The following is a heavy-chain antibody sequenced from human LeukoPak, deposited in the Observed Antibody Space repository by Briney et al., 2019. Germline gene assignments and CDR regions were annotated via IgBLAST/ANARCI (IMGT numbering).Heavy chain of an antibody. CDR3: AHRRDSSGYQYRYWFAP. CDR2: INWDDQK. V-gene: IGHV2-5*02. D-gene: IGHD3-22*01. CDR1: GFSLTTSGVG. J-gene: IGHJ5*02. Sequence: SGPTLVNPTQTLTLTCTFSGFSLTTSGVGVGWIRQPPGKALEWLALINWDDQKVYSPSLQSRLSITKDTSKNQVVLTMTNVDPVDTATYYCAHRRDSSGYQYRYWFAPWGQGALVTVSS.